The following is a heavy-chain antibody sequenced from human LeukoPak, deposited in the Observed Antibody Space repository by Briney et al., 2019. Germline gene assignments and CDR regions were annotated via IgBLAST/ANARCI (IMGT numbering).Heavy chain of an antibody. D-gene: IGHD1-7*01. CDR2: MNADGRTI. V-gene: IGHV3-74*01. Sequence: GRSLRLSCAASGFTFSSSWVHWVRQGPGKGLVWVARMNADGRTINYADSVKGRFTISRDNAKNTLYLQMNSLRTEDAAVYYCARAGNYYFDLWGRGTQVTVSS. CDR3: ARAGNYYFDL. J-gene: IGHJ2*01. CDR1: GFTFSSSW.